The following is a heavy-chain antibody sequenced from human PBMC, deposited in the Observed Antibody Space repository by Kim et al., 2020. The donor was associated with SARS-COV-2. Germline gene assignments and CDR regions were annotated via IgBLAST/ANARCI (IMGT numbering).Heavy chain of an antibody. CDR3: AKDRFGYCSGGSCYYYGMDV. CDR1: GFTFTSYG. CDR2: ISYDGSKA. V-gene: IGHV3-30*18. Sequence: GGSLRLSCAASGFTFTSYGMHWVRQAPGKGLEWVAVISYDGSKAYSADSVKGRFTISRDNSKNTLYLQMNSLRAEDTAVYYCAKDRFGYCSGGSCYYYGMDVWGQGTTVTVSS. J-gene: IGHJ6*02. D-gene: IGHD2-15*01.